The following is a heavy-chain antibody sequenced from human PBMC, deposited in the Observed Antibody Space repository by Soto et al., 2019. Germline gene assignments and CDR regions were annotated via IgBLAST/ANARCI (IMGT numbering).Heavy chain of an antibody. J-gene: IGHJ4*02. CDR3: ARDFYGGYTYGPGDY. V-gene: IGHV3-7*01. D-gene: IGHD5-18*01. CDR2: IHGDGGKI. Sequence: LSCAASGFMFSAYWMSWVRQAPGKGLEWVANIHGDGGKIYYVDSVKGRFTISRDNAKRSLYLQMNSLRAEDTAVYYCARDFYGGYTYGPGDYWGQGALVTVSS. CDR1: GFMFSAYW.